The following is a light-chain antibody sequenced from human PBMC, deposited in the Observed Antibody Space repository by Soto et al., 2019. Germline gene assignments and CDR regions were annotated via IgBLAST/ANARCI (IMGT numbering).Light chain of an antibody. J-gene: IGKJ3*01. V-gene: IGKV1-27*01. Sequence: DIQMTQSPSSLSASVGDRVTITCRASQAISNYLAWYQQKPGRTPKLLIYAASTLQSGVPSRFSGSGSGTDFTLTISGLQPEDVATYYCQRCNSAPFTFGPGTKVDIK. CDR1: QAISNY. CDR2: AAS. CDR3: QRCNSAPFT.